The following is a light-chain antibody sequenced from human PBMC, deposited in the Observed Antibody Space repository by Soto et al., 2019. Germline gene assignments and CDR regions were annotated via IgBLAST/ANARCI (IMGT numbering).Light chain of an antibody. V-gene: IGLV1-36*01. Sequence: QSVLTQPPSVSGAPRQRVTISCYGGISNIGNNGAYWYQKLPGKAPKLVIYYDDLLPSGVSDRFSGSKSGTSASLAISGLQSEDEADYYCAAWDDSLSAVVFGGGTKLTVL. CDR2: YDD. CDR1: ISNIGNNG. CDR3: AAWDDSLSAVV. J-gene: IGLJ2*01.